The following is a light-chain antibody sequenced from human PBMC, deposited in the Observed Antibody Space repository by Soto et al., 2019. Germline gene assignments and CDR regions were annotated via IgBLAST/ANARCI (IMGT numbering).Light chain of an antibody. CDR1: SSDVGTYNY. CDR3: SSYTGSSTLYV. CDR2: EVT. Sequence: QSVLTQPASVSGPPGQSITISCTGTSSDVGTYNYVSWYQQHPGKAPKVMIYEVTYRPSGVSNRFSGSKSGNTASLTIPGLQAADEAEYYCSSYTGSSTLYVFGTGTKVTVL. V-gene: IGLV2-14*01. J-gene: IGLJ1*01.